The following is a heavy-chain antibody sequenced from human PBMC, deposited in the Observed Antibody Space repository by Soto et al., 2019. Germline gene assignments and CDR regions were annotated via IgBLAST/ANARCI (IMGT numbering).Heavy chain of an antibody. D-gene: IGHD4-17*01. J-gene: IGHJ5*02. CDR3: PRGIDYVGQNDNWFDP. Sequence: PSETLSLTCAVYGGSFSGYYWSWIRQPPGKGLEWIGEINHSGSTNYNPSLKSRVTISVDTSKNQFSLKLSSVTAADTAVYYCPRGIDYVGQNDNWFDPWGQGTLVTVS. CDR1: GGSFSGYY. CDR2: INHSGST. V-gene: IGHV4-34*01.